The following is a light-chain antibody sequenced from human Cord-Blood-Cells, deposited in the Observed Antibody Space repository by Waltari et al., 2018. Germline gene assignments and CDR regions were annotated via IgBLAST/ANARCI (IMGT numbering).Light chain of an antibody. Sequence: QSALTPPASVSGSPGQSITISCTGPSRDVGGYNYVSWYQQHPGKAPKLMIYDVSNRPSGVSNRFSGSKSGNTASLTISGLQAEDEADYYCSSYTSSSTLLVFGGGTKLTVL. CDR2: DVS. J-gene: IGLJ3*02. CDR3: SSYTSSSTLLV. V-gene: IGLV2-14*01. CDR1: SRDVGGYNY.